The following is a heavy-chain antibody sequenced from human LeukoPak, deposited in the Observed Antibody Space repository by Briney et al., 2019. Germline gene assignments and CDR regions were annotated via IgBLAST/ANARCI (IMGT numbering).Heavy chain of an antibody. V-gene: IGHV4-59*11. J-gene: IGHJ3*02. CDR2: IVYSGST. Sequence: PSETLSLTCTVSGGSISSHYWSWIRQPPGKGLEWIGYIVYSGSTNYTPSLQSRVTMSADTSTKQFSLKLNSVTAADTAMYYCARGVYGSVDAFDIWGQGTMVTVSS. D-gene: IGHD6-19*01. CDR3: ARGVYGSVDAFDI. CDR1: GGSISSHY.